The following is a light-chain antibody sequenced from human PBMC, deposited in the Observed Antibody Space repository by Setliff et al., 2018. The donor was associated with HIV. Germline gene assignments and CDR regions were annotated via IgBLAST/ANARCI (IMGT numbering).Light chain of an antibody. CDR1: SSDVGSYNL. J-gene: IGLJ1*01. CDR2: EVS. CDR3: CSYAGSYV. V-gene: IGLV2-23*02. Sequence: SVLTQPASVSGSPGQSVTIPCTGISSDVGSYNLVSWYRQYPGKAPKLMIYEVSKRPSGVSNRFSGSKSGNTASLTISGLQAEDEADYYCCSYAGSYVFGTGTKVTVL.